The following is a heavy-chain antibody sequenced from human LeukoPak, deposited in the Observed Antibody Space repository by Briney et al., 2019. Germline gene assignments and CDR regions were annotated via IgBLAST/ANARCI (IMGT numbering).Heavy chain of an antibody. CDR3: AKDLKQWLAIPFDY. CDR2: ISSSGGST. Sequence: PGGSLRLSCAASGFTFSSYAMSWVRQAPGKGLEWVSGISSSGGSTNYADSVKGRFTISRDNSKNTLYLQMNTLRAEDTAVYYCAKDLKQWLAIPFDYWGQGTLVTVSS. V-gene: IGHV3-23*01. D-gene: IGHD6-19*01. CDR1: GFTFSSYA. J-gene: IGHJ4*02.